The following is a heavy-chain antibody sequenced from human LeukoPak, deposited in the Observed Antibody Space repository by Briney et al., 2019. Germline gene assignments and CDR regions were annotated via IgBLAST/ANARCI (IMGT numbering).Heavy chain of an antibody. D-gene: IGHD1-26*01. J-gene: IGHJ4*02. V-gene: IGHV3-30-3*01. CDR1: GFTFSSYA. Sequence: GGSLRLSCAASGFTFSSYAMHWVRQAPGKGLEWVAVISYDGSNKYYADSVKGRFTISRDNSKNTLYLQMNSLRAEDTAVYYCTREVSGSLYFDYWGQGTLVTVSS. CDR3: TREVSGSLYFDY. CDR2: ISYDGSNK.